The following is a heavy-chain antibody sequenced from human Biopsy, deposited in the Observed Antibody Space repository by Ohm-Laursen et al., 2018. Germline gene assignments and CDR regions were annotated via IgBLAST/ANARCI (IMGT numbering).Heavy chain of an antibody. D-gene: IGHD2-21*01. J-gene: IGHJ6*02. CDR2: ITGSSSTI. Sequence: SLRLSCSASGFTFNSYSMNWVRQAPGKGLEWISYITGSSSTIYYADSVKGRFTISRDNAKNSLYLQMNSLRAEDTAVYYCTRLAYYYYYGMDVWGQGTTVTVSS. CDR1: GFTFNSYS. V-gene: IGHV3-48*04. CDR3: TRLAYYYYYGMDV.